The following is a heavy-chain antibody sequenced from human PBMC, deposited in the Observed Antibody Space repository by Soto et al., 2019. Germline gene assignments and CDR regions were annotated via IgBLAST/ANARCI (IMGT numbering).Heavy chain of an antibody. CDR3: ARYYYGSGSYYWFDP. CDR2: INHSGST. J-gene: IGHJ5*02. D-gene: IGHD3-10*01. Sequence: SETLSLTXAVYGGSFSGYYWSWIRQPPGKGLEWIGEINHSGSTNYNPSLKSRVTISVDTSKNQFSLKLSSVTAADTAVYYCARYYYGSGSYYWFDPWGQGTLVTVSS. V-gene: IGHV4-34*01. CDR1: GGSFSGYY.